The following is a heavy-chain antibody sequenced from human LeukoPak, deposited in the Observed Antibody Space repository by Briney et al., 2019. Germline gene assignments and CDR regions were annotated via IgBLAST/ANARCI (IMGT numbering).Heavy chain of an antibody. Sequence: PSETLSLTCTVSGCSISSSSYYWGWIRQPPGKGLEWIGSIYYTGSTYYNPSLKRRVTISVDTSNNQVSLKLSSVTAADTAVYYCARHALGVVVPTVPDYWGQGTLVTVSS. CDR2: IYYTGST. CDR3: ARHALGVVVPTVPDY. J-gene: IGHJ4*02. CDR1: GCSISSSSYY. D-gene: IGHD2-2*01. V-gene: IGHV4-39*01.